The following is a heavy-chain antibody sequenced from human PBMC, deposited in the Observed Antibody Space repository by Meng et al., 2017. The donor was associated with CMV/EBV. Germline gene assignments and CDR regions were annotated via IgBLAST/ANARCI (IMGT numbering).Heavy chain of an antibody. J-gene: IGHJ6*02. CDR1: GGIFSSYA. CDR2: IIPIFGTA. D-gene: IGHD2-2*01. V-gene: IGHV1-69*05. Sequence: SVNVSCKSSGGIFSSYAISWVRQAPGQGLEWMGGIIPIFGTANYAQKFQGRVTITTDESTSTAYMELSSLRSEDTAVYYCASKDIVVVPAVLESGVDVWGQGTTVTVSS. CDR3: ASKDIVVVPAVLESGVDV.